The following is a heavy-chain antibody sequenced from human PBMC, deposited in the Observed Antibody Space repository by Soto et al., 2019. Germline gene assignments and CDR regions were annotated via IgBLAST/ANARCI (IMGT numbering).Heavy chain of an antibody. CDR3: AREGYNFGPFDY. V-gene: IGHV4-4*02. J-gene: IGHJ4*02. CDR1: GGSMSSSNW. Sequence: SETPSLTCTVSGGSMSSSNWWNWVRPPPGMGLEWIAATYYSGTTNYNSSLKSRVTISIDTSKNQFSLKFNSVTAADTAVYYCAREGYNFGPFDYWGQGALVTVSS. D-gene: IGHD5-18*01. CDR2: TYYSGTT.